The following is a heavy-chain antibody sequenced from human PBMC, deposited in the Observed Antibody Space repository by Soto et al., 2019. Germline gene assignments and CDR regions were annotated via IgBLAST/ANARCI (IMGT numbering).Heavy chain of an antibody. CDR3: ARQIYDSDTGPNFQYYFDS. D-gene: IGHD3-22*01. J-gene: IGHJ4*02. CDR2: IDPSDSQT. Sequence: GQSLKISCKGSGYSFAGYWITWVRQKPGKGLEWMGRIDPSDSQTYYSPSFRGHVTISVTKSITTVFLQWSSLRASDTAMYYCARQIYDSDTGPNFQYYFDSWGQGTPVTVS. CDR1: GYSFAGYW. V-gene: IGHV5-10-1*01.